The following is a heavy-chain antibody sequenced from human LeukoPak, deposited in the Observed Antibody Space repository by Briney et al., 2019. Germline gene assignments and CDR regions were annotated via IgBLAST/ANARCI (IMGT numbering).Heavy chain of an antibody. CDR1: GFTFDDYG. CDR2: INWNGGST. D-gene: IGHD3-22*01. CDR3: ARASSDYYDSSGYSY. J-gene: IGHJ4*02. Sequence: GGSLRLSCAASGFTFDDYGMSWVRPAPAKGLEWVSGINWNGGSTGYADSVKGRFTFSRDNAKNSLYLQMNSLRAEDTALYYCARASSDYYDSSGYSYWGQGTLVTVSS. V-gene: IGHV3-20*04.